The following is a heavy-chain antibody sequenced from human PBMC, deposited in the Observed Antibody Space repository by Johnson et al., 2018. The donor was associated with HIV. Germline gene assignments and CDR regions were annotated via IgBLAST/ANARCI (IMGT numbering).Heavy chain of an antibody. D-gene: IGHD3-16*01. CDR3: AKDGAYSIPWSAFDI. CDR1: GFTFSSYA. J-gene: IGHJ3*02. Sequence: QVQLVESGGGLVQPGGSLRLSCAASGFTFSSYAMHWVRQAPGKGLEWVAVISYDGSNKYYADSVKGRFTISRDNSKNTLYLQMNSLRAEDTAVYYCAKDGAYSIPWSAFDIWGQGTMVTVSS. V-gene: IGHV3-30*04. CDR2: ISYDGSNK.